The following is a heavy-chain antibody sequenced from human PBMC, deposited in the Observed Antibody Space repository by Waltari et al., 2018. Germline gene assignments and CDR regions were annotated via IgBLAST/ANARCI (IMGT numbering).Heavy chain of an antibody. CDR1: GYSISSGYY. V-gene: IGHV4-38-2*01. CDR3: ARALTYYDILTGYSQDYFDY. Sequence: QVQLQESGPGLVKPSATLSLTCAVAGYSISSGYYWGWIRQPPGKGLEWIGSIYHSGSTSYNPSLKSRVTISVDTSKNQFSLKLSSVTAADTAVYYCARALTYYDILTGYSQDYFDYWGQGTLVTVSS. J-gene: IGHJ4*02. D-gene: IGHD3-9*01. CDR2: IYHSGST.